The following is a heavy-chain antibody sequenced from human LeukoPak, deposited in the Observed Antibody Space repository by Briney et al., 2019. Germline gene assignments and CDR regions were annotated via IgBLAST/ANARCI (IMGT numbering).Heavy chain of an antibody. CDR1: GYSLSSGYY. V-gene: IGHV4-38-2*01. D-gene: IGHD3-16*02. Sequence: SETLSLTCAVSGYSLSSGYYWGWIRQPPGKGLEWIGSIYHSGSTYYNPSLKSRVTISVDTSKNQFSLKLSSVTAADTAVYYCARPSMITFGGVIVHDAFDIWGQGTMVTVSS. CDR3: ARPSMITFGGVIVHDAFDI. J-gene: IGHJ3*02. CDR2: IYHSGST.